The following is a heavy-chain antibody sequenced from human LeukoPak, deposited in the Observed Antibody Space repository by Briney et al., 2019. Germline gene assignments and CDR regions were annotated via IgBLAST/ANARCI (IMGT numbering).Heavy chain of an antibody. CDR1: GGSISSYY. D-gene: IGHD6-19*01. V-gene: IGHV4-59*01. Sequence: KPSETLSLTCPVSGGSISSYYWSWIRQPPGKGLEWIGYIYYSGSTNYNPSLRSRVTISVDTSKNQFSLKLSSVTAADTAVYYCARHSSGWYYDLDYWGQGTLVTVSS. CDR3: ARHSSGWYYDLDY. CDR2: IYYSGST. J-gene: IGHJ4*02.